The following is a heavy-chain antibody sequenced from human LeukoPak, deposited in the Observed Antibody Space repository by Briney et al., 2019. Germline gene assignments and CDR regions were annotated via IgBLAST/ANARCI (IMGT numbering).Heavy chain of an antibody. D-gene: IGHD6-13*01. Sequence: GGSLRLSCAASGFTFSYYSMNWVRQAPGRGLEWVSCISSSSSLIFYSDSVRGRFTISRDNAKDLQYLHMNSLRVEDTAVYYCAKVDRGDYSSSPVPYYNYYMNVWGKGTTVTVSS. CDR1: GFTFSYYS. CDR3: AKVDRGDYSSSPVPYYNYYMNV. V-gene: IGHV3-21*01. J-gene: IGHJ6*03. CDR2: ISSSSSLI.